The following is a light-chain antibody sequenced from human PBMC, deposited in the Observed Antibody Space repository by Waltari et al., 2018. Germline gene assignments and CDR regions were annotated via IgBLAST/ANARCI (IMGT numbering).Light chain of an antibody. CDR1: SNDAGAYYH. V-gene: IGLV2-11*01. Sequence: QCALRQPPSVPGSPCQSGTLSRTGTSNDAGAYYHVSWFQQFPGKAPNLIIYDVTRRHSGVPDRFSGSKSGNTASLTISGLQVEDEATYYCCSRAGTYTWLFGGGTKVTVL. CDR3: CSRAGTYTWL. J-gene: IGLJ2*01. CDR2: DVT.